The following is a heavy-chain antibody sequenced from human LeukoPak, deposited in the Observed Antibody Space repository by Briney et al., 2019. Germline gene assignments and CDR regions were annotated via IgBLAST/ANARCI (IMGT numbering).Heavy chain of an antibody. CDR2: INPSGGST. Sequence: ASVTVSCKSSGYTFTSYYMHWLRQPPAQGLDWIGIINPSGGSTSYAQKFQGRVTMTRDTSTSTVYMELTSLRSEDTAVYYCARDSIAAAGNPLLDYWGQGTLVTVSS. D-gene: IGHD6-13*01. V-gene: IGHV1-46*01. J-gene: IGHJ4*02. CDR3: ARDSIAAAGNPLLDY. CDR1: GYTFTSYY.